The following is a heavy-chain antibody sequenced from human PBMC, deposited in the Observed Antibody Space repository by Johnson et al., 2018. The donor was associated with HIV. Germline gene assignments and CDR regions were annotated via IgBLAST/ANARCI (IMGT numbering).Heavy chain of an antibody. V-gene: IGHV3-15*01. J-gene: IGHJ3*02. Sequence: VQLVESGGGLVKPGGSLRLYCAASGFTFSNAWMNWVRQAPGKGLEWVGRIKSKTDGGTTDYADSVKGRFTIYRDNSKNTLFLDMTSLRTEDTAVYYCARAHPFESYSLGAAAFDIWGQGTMVTVSS. CDR3: ARAHPFESYSLGAAAFDI. D-gene: IGHD5-18*01. CDR2: IKSKTDGGTT. CDR1: GFTFSNAW.